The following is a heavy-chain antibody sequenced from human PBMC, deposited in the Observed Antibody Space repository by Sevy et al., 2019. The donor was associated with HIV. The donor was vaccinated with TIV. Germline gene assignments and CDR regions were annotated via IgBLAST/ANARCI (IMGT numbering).Heavy chain of an antibody. Sequence: GGSLRLSCAASGFTFSIYTMNWVRQAPGKGLEWVSSISSSSTYIYYADSVRGRFTISRDNSKNTLYLQMNSLRGEDTAVYYCAKGQWLDLWGQGTLVTVSS. J-gene: IGHJ4*02. CDR3: AKGQWLDL. CDR2: ISSSSTYI. D-gene: IGHD6-19*01. V-gene: IGHV3-21*01. CDR1: GFTFSIYT.